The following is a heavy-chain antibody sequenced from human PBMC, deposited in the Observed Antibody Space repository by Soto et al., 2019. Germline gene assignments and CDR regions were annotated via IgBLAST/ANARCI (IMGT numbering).Heavy chain of an antibody. J-gene: IGHJ4*02. CDR2: ISTDNGNT. CDR1: GYTFTTYA. CDR3: ARDRLRGYDSSGFYS. D-gene: IGHD3-22*01. V-gene: IGHV1-3*04. Sequence: ASVKVSCKASGYTFTTYAIHWVRQAPGQSLEWMGWISTDNGNTKYSQKFQGRLTITTDTSASTAYMELRSLRSEDAAIYYCARDRLRGYDSSGFYSWGQGTMVTVSS.